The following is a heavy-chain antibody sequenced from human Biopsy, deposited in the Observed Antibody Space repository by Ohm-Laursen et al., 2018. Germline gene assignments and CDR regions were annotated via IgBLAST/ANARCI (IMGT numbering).Heavy chain of an antibody. J-gene: IGHJ4*02. D-gene: IGHD3-3*01. Sequence: SETLSLTCAVSGGSISDDYWNWIRQPPGKGLQWIGSISNSGTTKSSPSLKSRVNISLHTSKNQLSLKLTSVTAADTAVYYCARLSTLFGVADFTDDWGQGTLVTVSS. CDR2: ISNSGTT. CDR3: ARLSTLFGVADFTDD. CDR1: GGSISDDY. V-gene: IGHV4-59*08.